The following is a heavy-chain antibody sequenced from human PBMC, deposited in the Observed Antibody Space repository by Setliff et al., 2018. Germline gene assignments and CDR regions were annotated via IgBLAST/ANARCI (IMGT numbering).Heavy chain of an antibody. J-gene: IGHJ4*02. V-gene: IGHV4-4*02. Sequence: PSETLSLTCAVSGGSISSSNWWSWVRQPPGKGLEWIGEIYHSGSTNYNPSLKSRVTISVDKSKNQFSLKLSSVTAADTAVYYCARERESASRQTYFDSWGQGTLVTVSS. CDR1: GGSISSSNW. CDR2: IYHSGST. CDR3: ARERESASRQTYFDS. D-gene: IGHD2-15*01.